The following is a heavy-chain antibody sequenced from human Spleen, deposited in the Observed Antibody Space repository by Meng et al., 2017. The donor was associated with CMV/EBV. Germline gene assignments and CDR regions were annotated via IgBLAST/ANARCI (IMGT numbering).Heavy chain of an antibody. J-gene: IGHJ4*02. CDR1: GGSISSSSNY. CDR2: IYYGGST. D-gene: IGHD5-24*01. CDR3: ARDRRDGYNSEFDH. V-gene: IGHV4-39*07. Sequence: SETLSLTCTVSGGSISSSSNYWGWIRQPPGKGLEWIGSIYYGGSTYYNPSLKSRVTISLDTSRNQFSLKLSSVTAADTAVYYCARDRRDGYNSEFDHWGQGTLVTVSS.